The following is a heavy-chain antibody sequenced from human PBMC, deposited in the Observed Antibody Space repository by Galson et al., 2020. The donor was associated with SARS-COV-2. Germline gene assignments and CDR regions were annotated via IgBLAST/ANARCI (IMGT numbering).Heavy chain of an antibody. D-gene: IGHD2-2*01. CDR3: ARWARVWDIVVVPAARGGYYYYMDV. Sequence: QLGESLKISCAASGFTFSSYAMHWVRQAPGKGLEWVAVISYDGSNKYYADSVKGRFTISRDNSKNTLYLQMNSLRAEDTAVYYCARWARVWDIVVVPAARGGYYYYMDVWGKGTTVTVSS. V-gene: IGHV3-30*04. CDR1: GFTFSSYA. CDR2: ISYDGSNK. J-gene: IGHJ6*03.